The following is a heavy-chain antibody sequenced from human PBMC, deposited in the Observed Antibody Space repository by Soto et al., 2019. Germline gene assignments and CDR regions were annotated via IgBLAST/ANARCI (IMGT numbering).Heavy chain of an antibody. CDR2: IIPIFGTA. CDR3: AGLTPYYDSSGSP. Sequence: GASVKVSCKASGGTFSSYAISWVRQAPGQGLEWMGGIIPIFGTANYAQKFQGRVTITADESTSTAYMGLSSLRSEDTAVYYCAGLTPYYDSSGSPWGQGITVTVSS. D-gene: IGHD3-22*01. CDR1: GGTFSSYA. J-gene: IGHJ6*02. V-gene: IGHV1-69*13.